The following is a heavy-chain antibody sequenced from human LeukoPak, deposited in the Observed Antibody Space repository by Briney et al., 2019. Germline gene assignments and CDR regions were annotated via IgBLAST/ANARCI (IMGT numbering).Heavy chain of an antibody. V-gene: IGHV3-48*03. CDR3: ARVGFYGSGSYGAFDI. J-gene: IGHJ3*02. CDR2: ISSSGSTI. Sequence: GGSLRLSCAASGFTFSSYEMNWVRQAPGKGLEWVSYISSSGSTIYYADSVKGRFTISRDNAKNSLYLQMNSLRAEDTAVYYCARVGFYGSGSYGAFDIWGQGTMVTVSS. D-gene: IGHD3-10*01. CDR1: GFTFSSYE.